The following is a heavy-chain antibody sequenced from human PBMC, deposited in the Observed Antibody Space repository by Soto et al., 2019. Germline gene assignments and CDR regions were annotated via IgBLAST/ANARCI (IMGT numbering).Heavy chain of an antibody. D-gene: IGHD6-19*01. CDR3: ARALGRILRRGWSPGAY. CDR1: GYTFTSYY. V-gene: IGHV1-46*01. J-gene: IGHJ4*02. Sequence: ASVKVSCKASGYTFTSYYMHLVRQAPGQGLEWMGIINPRGGSTSYAQKFQGRVTMTRDASTSTVYMELSSLRSEDTAVYYCARALGRILRRGWSPGAYWGQGTLVTVS. CDR2: INPRGGST.